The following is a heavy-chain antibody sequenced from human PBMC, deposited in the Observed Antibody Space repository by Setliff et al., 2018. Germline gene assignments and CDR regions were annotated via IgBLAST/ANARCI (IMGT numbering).Heavy chain of an antibody. CDR1: GGSISTSSY. J-gene: IGHJ4*01. Sequence: PSETLSLTCTVSGGSISTSSYWGWIRQAPGSGLEWIGSISYSGTPYYNASVESRVTISIDTSRNQFSLELRSVTVADTATYYCVRPGGTTVVARHFDYWGSGILVTVSS. D-gene: IGHD2-15*01. CDR3: VRPGGTTVVARHFDY. V-gene: IGHV4-39*01. CDR2: ISYSGTP.